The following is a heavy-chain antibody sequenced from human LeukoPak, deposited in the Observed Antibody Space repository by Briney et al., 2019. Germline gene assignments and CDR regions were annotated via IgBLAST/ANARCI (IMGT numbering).Heavy chain of an antibody. CDR3: ARGTEGGSGWDLTY. J-gene: IGHJ4*02. Sequence: ASVKVSCKASGYTFINFFMHWVRQAPGQGLEWMGWINPNSGGTNLAQKFQGRVTMTRDTSISTAYMELSSLRSDDTAVYFCARGTEGGSGWDLTYWGQGTLVTVSS. CDR1: GYTFINFF. D-gene: IGHD6-19*01. V-gene: IGHV1-2*02. CDR2: INPNSGGT.